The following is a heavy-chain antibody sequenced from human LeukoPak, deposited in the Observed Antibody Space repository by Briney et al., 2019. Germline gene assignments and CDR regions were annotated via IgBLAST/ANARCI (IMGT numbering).Heavy chain of an antibody. CDR2: INPNSGGT. Sequence: ASVKVSCKASGYTFTGYYMHWVRQAPGQGLEWMGWINPNSGGTNYAQKFQGRVTMTRDTSISAAYMELSRLRSDDTAVYYCARVKGKRYSSYYFDYWGQGTLVTVSS. J-gene: IGHJ4*02. V-gene: IGHV1-2*02. CDR1: GYTFTGYY. CDR3: ARVKGKRYSSYYFDY. D-gene: IGHD6-13*01.